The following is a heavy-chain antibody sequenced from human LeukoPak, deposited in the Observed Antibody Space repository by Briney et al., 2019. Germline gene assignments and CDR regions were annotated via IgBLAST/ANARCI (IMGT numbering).Heavy chain of an antibody. Sequence: SETLSLTCAVYGGSFSGYYWSWIRQPPGKGLEWIGEINHSGSTNYNPSLESRVTISVDTSKNQFSLKLSSVTAADTAVYYCARGPSLLWFGELFDWGQGTLVTVSS. V-gene: IGHV4-34*01. D-gene: IGHD3-10*01. CDR3: ARGPSLLWFGELFD. CDR2: INHSGST. CDR1: GGSFSGYY. J-gene: IGHJ4*02.